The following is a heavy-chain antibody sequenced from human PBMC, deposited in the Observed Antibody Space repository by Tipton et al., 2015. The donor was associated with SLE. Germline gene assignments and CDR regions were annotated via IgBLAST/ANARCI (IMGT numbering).Heavy chain of an antibody. Sequence: TLSLTCAVSGDSISSNNWWSWVRQSPGKGLEWIGDIYHSESPNYNPSLKSRVTISIDKSKNQFSLKLTSVTAADTAVYHCTRVPRYNWNYIADWGQGTLVSVSS. D-gene: IGHD1-7*01. CDR2: IYHSESP. J-gene: IGHJ4*02. CDR1: GDSISSNNW. V-gene: IGHV4-4*02. CDR3: TRVPRYNWNYIAD.